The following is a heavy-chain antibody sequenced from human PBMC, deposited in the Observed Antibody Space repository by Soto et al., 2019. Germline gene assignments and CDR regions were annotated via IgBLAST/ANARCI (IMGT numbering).Heavy chain of an antibody. CDR3: ARERYYYDSSAQGAFDI. D-gene: IGHD3-22*01. Sequence: QVQLVESGGGVVQPGRSLRLSCAASGFTFSSYGMHWVRQAPGKGLEWVAVIWYDGSNKYYADSVKGRFTISRDNSKNXQYLQMNSLRAEDTAVYYCARERYYYDSSAQGAFDIWGQGTMVTVSS. J-gene: IGHJ3*02. CDR2: IWYDGSNK. V-gene: IGHV3-33*01. CDR1: GFTFSSYG.